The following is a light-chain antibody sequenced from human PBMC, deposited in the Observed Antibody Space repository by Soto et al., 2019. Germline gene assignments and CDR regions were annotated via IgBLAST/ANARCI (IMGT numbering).Light chain of an antibody. V-gene: IGKV3-15*01. CDR1: QRISSE. CDR3: QQGHNWPLT. J-gene: IGKJ2*01. CDR2: GAS. Sequence: EIVMTQSPATLSVSPGESATLSCRASQRISSELAWYQQKPGQPPRLLIYGASTRDTGVPARFTGSGSGSDFTLTISGLQSEDFAVYYCQQGHNWPLTFGQGTRLEI.